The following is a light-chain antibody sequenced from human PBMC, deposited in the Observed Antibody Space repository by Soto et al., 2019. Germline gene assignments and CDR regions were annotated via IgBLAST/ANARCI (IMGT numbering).Light chain of an antibody. V-gene: IGLV1-44*01. J-gene: IGLJ1*01. CDR1: SSNIGTNA. Sequence: QSVLTQPPSASGTPGQRVTISCSGGSSNIGTNAVNWYQQLPGTAPKLLIYNNNQRPSGVPDRFSGSKSGTSASLAISGLQSEDEAEYYCAAWDDRLNGYVFGTGTKLTVL. CDR2: NNN. CDR3: AAWDDRLNGYV.